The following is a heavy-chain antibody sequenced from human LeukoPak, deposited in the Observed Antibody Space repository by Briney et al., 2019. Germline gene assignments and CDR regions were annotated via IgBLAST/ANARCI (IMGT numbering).Heavy chain of an antibody. CDR1: GYTFTGYY. V-gene: IGHV1-2*02. J-gene: IGHJ4*02. CDR3: ARGGSYSRKLHYFDY. Sequence: ASVKVSCKASGYTFTGYYMHWVRQAPGQGLEWMGWINPNSGGTNYAQKFQGRVTMTRDTSISTAYMELSRLRSDDTAVYYCARGGSYSRKLHYFDYWGQGTLVTVSS. D-gene: IGHD2-21*01. CDR2: INPNSGGT.